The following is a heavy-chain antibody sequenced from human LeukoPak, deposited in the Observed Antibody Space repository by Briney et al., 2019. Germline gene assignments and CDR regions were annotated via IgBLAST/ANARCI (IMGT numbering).Heavy chain of an antibody. J-gene: IGHJ3*02. V-gene: IGHV4-59*01. CDR3: ARGDFGMATRDDAFDI. D-gene: IGHD5-24*01. CDR2: IYYSGST. CDR1: GGSISSYY. Sequence: PSETLSLTCTVSGGSISSYYWSWIRQPPGKGLEWIGYIYYSGSTNYNPSPKSRVTISVDTSKNQFSLKLSSVTAADTAVYYCARGDFGMATRDDAFDIWGQGTMVTVSS.